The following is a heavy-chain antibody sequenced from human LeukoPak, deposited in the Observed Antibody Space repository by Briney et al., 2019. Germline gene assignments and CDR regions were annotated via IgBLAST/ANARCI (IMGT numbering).Heavy chain of an antibody. D-gene: IGHD6-19*01. CDR3: ARDNGSGWYSVPNWFDP. Sequence: PSETLSLTCTVSGGSISSGSYYWSWIRQPAGKGLEWIGRIYTSGSTNYNPSLKSRVTISVDTPKNQFSLKLSSVTAADTAVYYCARDNGSGWYSVPNWFDPWGQGTLVTVSS. CDR1: GGSISSGSYY. CDR2: IYTSGST. J-gene: IGHJ5*02. V-gene: IGHV4-61*02.